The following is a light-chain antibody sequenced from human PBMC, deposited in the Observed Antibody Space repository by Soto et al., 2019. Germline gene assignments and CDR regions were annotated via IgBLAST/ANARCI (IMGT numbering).Light chain of an antibody. CDR3: KQYNSYPWT. V-gene: IGKV1-5*01. CDR2: DAS. CDR1: QSISSW. J-gene: IGKJ1*01. Sequence: DIQMTQSPSTLSASVGDRVTITCRASQSISSWLAWYQQKPGKAPKLLVYDASSLESGVQSRFSGSGSGTEFTLTIRSLQPDDFATYYCKQYNSYPWTVGQGTKVDI.